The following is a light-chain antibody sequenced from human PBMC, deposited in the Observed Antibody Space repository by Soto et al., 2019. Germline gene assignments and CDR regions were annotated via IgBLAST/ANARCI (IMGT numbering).Light chain of an antibody. CDR3: QHYNSYSAA. Sequence: DIQMPQSPSTLSGSVGDRVTITCRASQTISSWLAWYQQKPGKAPKLLIYKASTFKSGVPSRFSGSGSGTEFTLTISSLQPDDFATYYCQHYNSYSAAFGQGTKVELK. CDR2: KAS. V-gene: IGKV1-5*03. J-gene: IGKJ1*01. CDR1: QTISSW.